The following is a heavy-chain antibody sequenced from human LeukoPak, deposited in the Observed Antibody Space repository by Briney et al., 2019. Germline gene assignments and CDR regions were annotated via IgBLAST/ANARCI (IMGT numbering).Heavy chain of an antibody. CDR2: ISGSGGST. Sequence: GGSLRLSCAASGFIFSNYAMSWVRQAPGKGLEWVSLISGSGGSTYYADSVKGRFTISRDNSKNTLYLQMNSLRAEDTAVFYCAKDRDDYVWGSYLGAFDIWGQGTMVTVSS. CDR1: GFIFSNYA. CDR3: AKDRDDYVWGSYLGAFDI. D-gene: IGHD3-16*01. V-gene: IGHV3-23*01. J-gene: IGHJ3*02.